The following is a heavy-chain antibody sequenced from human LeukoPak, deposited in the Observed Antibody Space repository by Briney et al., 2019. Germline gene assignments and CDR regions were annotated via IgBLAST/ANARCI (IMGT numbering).Heavy chain of an antibody. J-gene: IGHJ4*02. CDR1: GYTFTGYY. CDR2: INPNSVGT. D-gene: IGHD2-15*01. CDR3: ARDAAADVVVVAATPINNDY. Sequence: ASVKGSCKASGYTFTGYYMHWVRQAPGQGLEWMGWINPNSVGTNYAQKFQGRVTMTRDTSISTAYMELSSLRSDDTGVYYCARDAAADVVVVAATPINNDYWGQGTLVTVSS. V-gene: IGHV1-2*02.